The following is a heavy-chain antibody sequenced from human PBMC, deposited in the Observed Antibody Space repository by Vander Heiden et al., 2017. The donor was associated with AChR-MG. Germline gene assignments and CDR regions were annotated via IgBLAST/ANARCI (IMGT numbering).Heavy chain of an antibody. CDR1: GFTFSSYA. V-gene: IGHV3-23*01. CDR3: AKDVGQLVIRGKFDY. Sequence: EVQLLESGGVLVQPGGSLRTSCAASGFTFSSYAMNCVRLAPGKGLEWVSGISGSGGSAYYADSVKGRFIISRDNSNNTLYLQMNSLRDEDTAVYYCAKDVGQLVIRGKFDYWGQGTLVTVSS. J-gene: IGHJ4*02. CDR2: ISGSGGSA. D-gene: IGHD6-6*01.